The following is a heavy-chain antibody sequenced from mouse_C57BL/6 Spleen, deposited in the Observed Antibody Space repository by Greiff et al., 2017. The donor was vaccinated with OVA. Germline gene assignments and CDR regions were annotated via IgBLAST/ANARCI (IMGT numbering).Heavy chain of an antibody. CDR1: GFTFSDYY. V-gene: IGHV5-16*01. CDR2: INYDGSST. J-gene: IGHJ4*01. Sequence: EVQLVESEGGLVQPGSSMKLSCTASGFTFSDYYMAWVRQVPEKGLEWVANINYDGSSTYYLDSLKSRFIISRDNAKNILYLQMSSLKSEDTATYYCAREWDYYAMDYWGQGTSVTVSS. CDR3: AREWDYYAMDY.